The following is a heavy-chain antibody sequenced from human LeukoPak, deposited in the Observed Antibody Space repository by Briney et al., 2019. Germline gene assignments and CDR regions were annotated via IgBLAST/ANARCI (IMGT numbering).Heavy chain of an antibody. Sequence: PGGSLRLSCAASGFTFSSYAMHWVRQAPGKGLEWVAVISYDGSNKYYADSVKGRFTISRDNSKNTLYLQMNSLRAEDTAVYYCAREDYGMDVWGQGTTVTVSS. CDR2: ISYDGSNK. CDR3: AREDYGMDV. CDR1: GFTFSSYA. J-gene: IGHJ6*02. V-gene: IGHV3-30*04.